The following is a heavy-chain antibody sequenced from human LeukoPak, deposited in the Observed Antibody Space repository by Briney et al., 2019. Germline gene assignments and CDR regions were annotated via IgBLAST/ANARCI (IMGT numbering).Heavy chain of an antibody. CDR1: GFTFSCYA. CDR3: AREQADYYDSSGYYYY. V-gene: IGHV3-23*01. CDR2: ISGNGGST. D-gene: IGHD3-22*01. J-gene: IGHJ4*02. Sequence: GGSLRLSYAASGFTFSCYAMTWVRQAPGKGLEWVSTISGNGGSTYYADSVKGRFTISRDNSKNTLYLQMNSLRVEDTAVYYCAREQADYYDSSGYYYYWGQGALFSVSS.